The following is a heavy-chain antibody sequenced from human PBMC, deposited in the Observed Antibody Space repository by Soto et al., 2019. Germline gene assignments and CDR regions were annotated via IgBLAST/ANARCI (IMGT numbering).Heavy chain of an antibody. Sequence: GAELVNPTQSVRLNCTFSGFSLSTSGVGVGWIRQPPGKALEWLALIYWDDDKRYSPSLKSGLTITKDTSKNQVVLTMTNMDPVDTATYYCAHRIPGGNAFDIWGQGTMVTVSS. V-gene: IGHV2-5*02. CDR1: GFSLSTSGVG. CDR2: IYWDDDK. J-gene: IGHJ3*02. D-gene: IGHD2-2*02. CDR3: AHRIPGGNAFDI.